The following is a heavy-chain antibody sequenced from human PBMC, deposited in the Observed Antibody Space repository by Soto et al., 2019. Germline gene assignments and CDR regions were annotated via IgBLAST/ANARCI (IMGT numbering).Heavy chain of an antibody. CDR2: IKSKTDGGTT. CDR1: GFTFSNAW. D-gene: IGHD3-3*01. Sequence: PGGSLRLSCTASGFTFSNAWMSWVRQAPGKGLEWVGRIKSKTDGGTTDYAAPVKGRFTISRDDSKNTLYLQMNSLKTEDTAVYYCTATLRFLEWYYDYWGQGTLVTVSS. V-gene: IGHV3-15*01. J-gene: IGHJ4*02. CDR3: TATLRFLEWYYDY.